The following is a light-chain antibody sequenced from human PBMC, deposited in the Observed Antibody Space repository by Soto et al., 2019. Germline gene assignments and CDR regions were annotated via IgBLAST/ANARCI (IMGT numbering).Light chain of an antibody. CDR2: DVT. CDR1: SSDVGAYNY. CDR3: TSYTSISTYV. J-gene: IGLJ1*01. V-gene: IGLV2-14*01. Sequence: QSVLTQPASVSGPPGQSITISCTGTSSDVGAYNYVSWYQHHPGKAPRLVIYDVTNRPSGISDRFSGSKSGNTASLTISGLLAEDEADYYCTSYTSISTYVFGT.